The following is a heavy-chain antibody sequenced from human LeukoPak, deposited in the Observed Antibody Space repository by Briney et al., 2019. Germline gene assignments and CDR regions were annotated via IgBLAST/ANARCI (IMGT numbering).Heavy chain of an antibody. Sequence: SETLSLTCTVSGGSISSSSYYWGWIRQPPWKGLEWIGSIYYSGSTYYNPSLKSRVTISVDTSKNQFSLKLSSVTAADTAVYYCASHTGGRYFDYWGQGTLVTVSS. CDR2: IYYSGST. J-gene: IGHJ4*02. D-gene: IGHD3-16*01. V-gene: IGHV4-39*01. CDR1: GGSISSSSYY. CDR3: ASHTGGRYFDY.